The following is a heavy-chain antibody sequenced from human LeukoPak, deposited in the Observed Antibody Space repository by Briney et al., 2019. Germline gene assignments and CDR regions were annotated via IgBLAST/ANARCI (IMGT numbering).Heavy chain of an antibody. D-gene: IGHD1-1*01. CDR3: ARDLGSGYFDY. CDR2: INPNSGGT. J-gene: IGHJ4*02. V-gene: IGHV1-2*02. Sequence: ASVTVSCTASGYTFTVYYMHWVRQAPGQGLEWMGWINPNSGGTNYAQKFQGRVTMTRDTSISTAYMELSRLRSDDTAVYYCARDLGSGYFDYWGQGTLVTVSS. CDR1: GYTFTVYY.